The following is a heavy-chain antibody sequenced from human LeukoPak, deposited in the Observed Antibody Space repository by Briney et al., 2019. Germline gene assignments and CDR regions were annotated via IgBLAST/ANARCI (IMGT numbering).Heavy chain of an antibody. CDR2: ISWNSGSI. V-gene: IGHV3-9*01. CDR1: GFTFYDYA. D-gene: IGHD6-13*01. CDR3: AKDISAAAGTRWAFDI. Sequence: GGSLRLSCAASGFTFYDYAMHWVRQAPGKGVEWVSGISWNSGSIGYADSVKGRFTISRDNAKNSLYLQMNSLRAEDTALYYCAKDISAAAGTRWAFDIWGQGTMVTVSS. J-gene: IGHJ3*02.